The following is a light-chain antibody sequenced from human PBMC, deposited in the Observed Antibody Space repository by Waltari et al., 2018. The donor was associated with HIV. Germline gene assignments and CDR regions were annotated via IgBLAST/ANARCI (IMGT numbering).Light chain of an antibody. CDR2: RNT. CDR1: SSNIGSRP. Sequence: QSLLTQSPSASGTPGQRVNISCFGTSSNIGSRPVNWYQHFPRTPPNLLSFRNTERPSGVPDRFSGSKSGTSASLAISGLHSQDEADYYCSAWDVTLNGLVFGGGTRLSVL. CDR3: SAWDVTLNGLV. V-gene: IGLV1-44*01. J-gene: IGLJ2*01.